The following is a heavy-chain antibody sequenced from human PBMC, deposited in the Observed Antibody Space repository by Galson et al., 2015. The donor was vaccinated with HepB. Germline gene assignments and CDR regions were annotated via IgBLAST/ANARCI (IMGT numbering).Heavy chain of an antibody. CDR3: ARGAGSIDY. D-gene: IGHD1-14*01. CDR2: MNPSSGNT. V-gene: IGHV1-8*01. Sequence: RQAAGQGLEWMGWMNPSSGNTGFAQKFQGIVTLTRDTSISTAYMELSNPTSEDTAVYYCARGAGSIDYWGQGTLVTISS. J-gene: IGHJ4*02.